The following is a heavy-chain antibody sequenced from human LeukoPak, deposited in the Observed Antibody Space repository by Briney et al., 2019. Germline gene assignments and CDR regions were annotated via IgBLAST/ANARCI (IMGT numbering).Heavy chain of an antibody. CDR1: GFTFSNHG. J-gene: IGHJ4*02. D-gene: IGHD2-8*01. V-gene: IGHV3-30*03. CDR2: ISYDGSNK. CDR3: ARVGFVLMVYAYFDY. Sequence: PGGSLRLSCAVSGFTFSNHGMHWVRQAPGKGLEWVAVISYDGSNKYYADCVKGRVTISRDNSKNTLYLQMNSLRAEDTAVYYCARVGFVLMVYAYFDYWGQGTLVTVSS.